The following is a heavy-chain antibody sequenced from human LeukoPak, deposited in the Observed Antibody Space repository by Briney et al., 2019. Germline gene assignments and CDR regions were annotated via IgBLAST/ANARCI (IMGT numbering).Heavy chain of an antibody. J-gene: IGHJ4*02. CDR3: ARHGLLWFGESFDY. D-gene: IGHD3-10*01. V-gene: IGHV4-39*01. CDR2: IYYSGST. CDR1: GGSISSSSYY. Sequence: PLETLSLTCTVSGGSISSSSYYWGWIRQPPGKGLEWIGSIYYSGSTYYNPSLKSRVTISVDTSKNQFSLKLSSVTAADTAVYYCARHGLLWFGESFDYWGQGTLVTVSS.